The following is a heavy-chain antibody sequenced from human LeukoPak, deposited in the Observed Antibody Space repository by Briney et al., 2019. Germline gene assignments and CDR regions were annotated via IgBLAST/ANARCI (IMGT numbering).Heavy chain of an antibody. Sequence: SETLPLTCTVSGGSISSYYWSWIRQPPGKGLEWIGYIYYSGSTNYNPSLKSRVTISVDTSKNQFSLKLSSVTAADTAVYYCARDYDSSGYYPNWFDPWGQGTLVTVSS. V-gene: IGHV4-59*01. CDR2: IYYSGST. CDR1: GGSISSYY. J-gene: IGHJ5*02. D-gene: IGHD3-22*01. CDR3: ARDYDSSGYYPNWFDP.